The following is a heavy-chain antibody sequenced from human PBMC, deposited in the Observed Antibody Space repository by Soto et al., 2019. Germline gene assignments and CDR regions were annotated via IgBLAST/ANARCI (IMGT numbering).Heavy chain of an antibody. CDR2: IYYTGST. Sequence: SETLSLTYTVSGDSISRGGCYWSWIRQQPGKGLEWIGHIYYTGSTHYNPSLKRRLTMLIYTSTNQVALKLSSVTAADTAVYYCARLDSTGYHLDFWGQGTLVTVSS. J-gene: IGHJ4*02. V-gene: IGHV4-31*03. CDR1: GDSISRGGCY. D-gene: IGHD3-22*01. CDR3: ARLDSTGYHLDF.